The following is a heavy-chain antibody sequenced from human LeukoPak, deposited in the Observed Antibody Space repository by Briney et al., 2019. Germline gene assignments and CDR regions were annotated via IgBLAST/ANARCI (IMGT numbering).Heavy chain of an antibody. CDR3: ARVGGMDYYYYMDV. CDR1: GGSISSYY. V-gene: IGHV4-59*01. J-gene: IGHJ6*03. D-gene: IGHD1-14*01. Sequence: SETPSLTCTVSGGSISSYYWSWIRQPPGKGLEWIGYIYYSGSTNYNPSLKSRVTTSVDTSKNQFSLKLSSVTAADTAVYYCARVGGMDYYYYMDVWGKGTTVTVSS. CDR2: IYYSGST.